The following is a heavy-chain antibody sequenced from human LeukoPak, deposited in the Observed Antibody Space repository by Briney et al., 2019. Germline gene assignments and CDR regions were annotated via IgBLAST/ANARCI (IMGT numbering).Heavy chain of an antibody. D-gene: IGHD2/OR15-2a*01. J-gene: IGHJ4*02. Sequence: GGSLRLSCAASGFSVSSNYMSWVRQAPGKGLEWVSVIYSGGSTYYADSVKGRFTISRDNSKNMLYLQMNNLRTEDTAVYYCARDPSLFYNNIGGFDYWGQGTLVTVSS. V-gene: IGHV3-66*01. CDR2: IYSGGST. CDR1: GFSVSSNY. CDR3: ARDPSLFYNNIGGFDY.